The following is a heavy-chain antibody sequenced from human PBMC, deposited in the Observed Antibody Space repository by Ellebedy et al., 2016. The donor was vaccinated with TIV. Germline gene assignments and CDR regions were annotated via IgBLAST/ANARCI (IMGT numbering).Heavy chain of an antibody. Sequence: MPSETLSLTCSVSGGSISSYDWSWIRQPPGKGLEWIGYIYNSGRTNYNPSLKSRVTISVDTSKNQFSLKMTSVTAADTAVYYCARHPLEWLVGPTYFDYWGPGTLITVSS. CDR1: GGSISSYD. V-gene: IGHV4-59*08. D-gene: IGHD6-19*01. CDR3: ARHPLEWLVGPTYFDY. J-gene: IGHJ4*02. CDR2: IYNSGRT.